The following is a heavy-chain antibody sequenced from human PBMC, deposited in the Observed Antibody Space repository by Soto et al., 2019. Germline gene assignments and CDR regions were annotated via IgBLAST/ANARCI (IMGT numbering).Heavy chain of an antibody. J-gene: IGHJ3*01. D-gene: IGHD2-15*01. V-gene: IGHV1-69*01. CDR1: GGTFNTYI. CDR2: IIPSFGRA. CDR3: ATVQTPGGGPPASPTPQAFVV. Sequence: QVQLVQSGAEVKKPGSSVKVSCKASGGTFNTYIITWVRQAPGQGLEWMGGIIPSFGRANYATKFRGSGTLTADDSTTTVSMEVSSLRSEDTAVYFCATVQTPGGGPPASPTPQAFVVWGQGTEVTVSS.